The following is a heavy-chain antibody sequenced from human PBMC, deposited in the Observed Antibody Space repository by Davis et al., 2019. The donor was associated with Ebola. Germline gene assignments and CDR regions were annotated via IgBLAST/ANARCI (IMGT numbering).Heavy chain of an antibody. CDR2: INPSIGNT. D-gene: IGHD3-10*01. V-gene: IGHV1-46*01. Sequence: ASVKVSCKASGFTFTAYYMHWVRQAPGQGLEWMGLINPSIGNTSHAQKFQGRVTLTRDTSTSTVHMDLSSLKAEDTAIYYCASGEFVDFWGQGTLVTVSS. J-gene: IGHJ4*02. CDR3: ASGEFVDF. CDR1: GFTFTAYY.